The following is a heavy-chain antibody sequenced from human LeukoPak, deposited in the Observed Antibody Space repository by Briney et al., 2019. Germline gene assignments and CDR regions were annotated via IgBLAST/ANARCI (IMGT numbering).Heavy chain of an antibody. D-gene: IGHD2-2*01. CDR2: INPNSGGT. J-gene: IGHJ6*02. CDR3: VRDPGSSTSSYYYGMDV. CDR1: GYTFTGYY. Sequence: GASVKVSCKASGYTFTGYYMHWVRQAPGQGLEWMGWINPNSGGTNYAQKFQGRVTMTRDTSISTAYMELSRLRSDDTAVYYCVRDPGSSTSSYYYGMDVWGQGTTVTVSS. V-gene: IGHV1-2*02.